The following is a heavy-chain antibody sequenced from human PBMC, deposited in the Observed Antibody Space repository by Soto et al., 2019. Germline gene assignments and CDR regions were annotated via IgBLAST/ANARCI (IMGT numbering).Heavy chain of an antibody. CDR2: IIPIFGTA. Sequence: QVQLVQSGAEVKKPGSSVKVSCKASGGTFSSYAISWVRQAPGQGLEWMGGIIPIFGTANSAQKFQGRVTITADESTSTAYMERSSLRSEDTAVYYGAREDTATDTAAREYWGQGTLVTVSS. D-gene: IGHD5-18*01. CDR3: AREDTATDTAAREY. V-gene: IGHV1-69*12. CDR1: GGTFSSYA. J-gene: IGHJ4*02.